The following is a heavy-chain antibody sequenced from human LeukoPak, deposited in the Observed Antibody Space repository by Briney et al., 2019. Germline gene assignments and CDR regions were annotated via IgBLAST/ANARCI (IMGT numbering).Heavy chain of an antibody. Sequence: SETLSLTCTVSGGSISSGGYYWSWIRQHPGKGLEWIGYIYYSGSTYYNPSLKSRVTISVDTSKNQFSLKLSSVTAADTAVYYCARGRCGGGGSCYYYYYYMDVWGIGTTVTVSS. J-gene: IGHJ6*03. CDR1: GGSISSGGYY. D-gene: IGHD2-15*01. CDR2: IYYSGST. V-gene: IGHV4-31*03. CDR3: ARGRCGGGGSCYYYYYYMDV.